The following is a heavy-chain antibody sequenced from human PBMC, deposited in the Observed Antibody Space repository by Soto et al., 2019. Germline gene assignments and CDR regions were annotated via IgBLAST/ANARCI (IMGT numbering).Heavy chain of an antibody. V-gene: IGHV4-4*07. CDR1: GGSISSYY. Sequence: SGTLSLTCTVSGGSISSYYWSWVRQPAGKGLEWIGRVYTSGSTIYNPSLKSRVTVSLDTSKNQFSLKLTSVTAADTAVYYCCYSSGWYAEKFDSWGQGTLVTVSS. J-gene: IGHJ4*02. D-gene: IGHD6-19*01. CDR3: CYSSGWYAEKFDS. CDR2: VYTSGST.